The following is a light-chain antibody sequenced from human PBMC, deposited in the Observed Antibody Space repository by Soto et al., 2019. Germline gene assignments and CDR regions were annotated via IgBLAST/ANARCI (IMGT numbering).Light chain of an antibody. J-gene: IGLJ1*01. Sequence: QSALTQPASVSGSPGQSITMSCTGTSSDVGGYNYVSWYQQHPGKAPKLMIYEVSNRPSGVSNRFSGSKSDNTASLTISGLQAEDEADYYCSSYTSNSTLYVFGTGTKLTVL. V-gene: IGLV2-14*01. CDR3: SSYTSNSTLYV. CDR2: EVS. CDR1: SSDVGGYNY.